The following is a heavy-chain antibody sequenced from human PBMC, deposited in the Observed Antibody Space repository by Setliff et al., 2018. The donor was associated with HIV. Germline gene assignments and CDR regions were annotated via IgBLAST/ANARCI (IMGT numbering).Heavy chain of an antibody. D-gene: IGHD1-7*01. CDR1: GASFSGYY. Sequence: LSLTCAVYGASFSGYYWSWIRQPPGKGLEWIGEINLSRSTDYSPSFQGQVTISADKSVSTAYLQWSSLKASDTAMYYCARRLSANSFDYWGQGTLVTVSS. CDR2: INLSRST. CDR3: ARRLSANSFDY. V-gene: IGHV4-34*01. J-gene: IGHJ4*02.